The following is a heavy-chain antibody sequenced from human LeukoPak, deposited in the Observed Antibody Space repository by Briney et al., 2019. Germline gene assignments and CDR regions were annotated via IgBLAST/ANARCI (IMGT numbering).Heavy chain of an antibody. D-gene: IGHD3-9*01. CDR1: GGTFSSYA. CDR2: IIPIFGTA. Sequence: SVEVSCKASGGTFSSYAISWVRQAPGQGLEWMGGIIPIFGTANYAQKFQGRVTITTDESTSTAYMELSSLRSEDTAVYYCARDAAEDPYYDILTGYYPINWFDPWGQGTLVTVSS. J-gene: IGHJ5*02. V-gene: IGHV1-69*05. CDR3: ARDAAEDPYYDILTGYYPINWFDP.